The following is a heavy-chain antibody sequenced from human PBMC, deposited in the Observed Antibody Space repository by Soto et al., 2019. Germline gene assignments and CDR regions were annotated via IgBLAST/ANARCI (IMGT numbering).Heavy chain of an antibody. D-gene: IGHD3-16*01. Sequence: EVQLVESGGGLVQPGGSLRLSCAASGFTFSSYSMNWVRQAPGKGLEWVSYISSSSSTIYYAESAKGRFTISRDNAKNSPWRQKSSLRDEATALYSCARGGGGQAGVLYGGFWYFEPCRLATLVTVSS. CDR1: GFTFSSYS. CDR2: ISSSSSTI. V-gene: IGHV3-48*02. J-gene: IGHJ2*01. CDR3: ARGGGGQAGVLYGGFWYFEP.